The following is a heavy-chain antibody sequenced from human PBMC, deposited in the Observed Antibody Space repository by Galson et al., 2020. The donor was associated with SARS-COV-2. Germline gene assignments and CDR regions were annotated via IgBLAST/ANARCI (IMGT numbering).Heavy chain of an antibody. Sequence: SETLSLTCTVSGGSISSGSYYWSWIRQPAGKGLEWIGRIYTSGSTNYNPSLKSRVTISVDTSKNQFSLKLSSVTAADTAVYYCARDAHCSGGSCYWYYYYGMDVWGQGTTVTVSS. CDR3: ARDAHCSGGSCYWYYYYGMDV. CDR1: GGSISSGSYY. D-gene: IGHD2-15*01. J-gene: IGHJ6*02. V-gene: IGHV4-61*02. CDR2: IYTSGST.